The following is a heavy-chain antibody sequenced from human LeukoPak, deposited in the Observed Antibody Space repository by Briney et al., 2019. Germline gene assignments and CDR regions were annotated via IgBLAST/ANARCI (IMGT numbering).Heavy chain of an antibody. CDR3: ARESYWGSGLKGFDS. CDR1: GFTFTGYS. J-gene: IGHJ4*02. D-gene: IGHD7-27*01. V-gene: IGHV3-48*02. Sequence: GGSLRLSCVASGFTFTGYSINWVRQAPGKGLEWVSYISRDSSNIYYADSVKGRFTISRDNAKNSLYLQVNSLRDEDTAVYYCARESYWGSGLKGFDSWGRGTLVTVSS. CDR2: ISRDSSNI.